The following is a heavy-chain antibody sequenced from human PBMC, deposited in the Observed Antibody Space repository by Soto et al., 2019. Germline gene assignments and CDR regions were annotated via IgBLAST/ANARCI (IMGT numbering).Heavy chain of an antibody. D-gene: IGHD2-2*01. CDR2: ISAYNGNT. CDR3: ARAPGIGYCSSTSCSGSDY. CDR1: GYIFTNYG. J-gene: IGHJ4*02. Sequence: QVQLVQSGAEVKKPGASVKVSCKASGYIFTNYGINWVRQAPGQGLEWMGWISAYNGNTNYAQKFQGRVTMTTDTSTSTAYMELRSLRSDDTAVFYCARAPGIGYCSSTSCSGSDYWGQGTLVTVSS. V-gene: IGHV1-18*01.